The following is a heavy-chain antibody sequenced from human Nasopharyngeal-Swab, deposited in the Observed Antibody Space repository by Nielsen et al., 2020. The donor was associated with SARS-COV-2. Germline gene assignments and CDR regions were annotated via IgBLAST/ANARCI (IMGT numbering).Heavy chain of an antibody. D-gene: IGHD5-12*01. CDR2: ITSGNSV. Sequence: GESLKISCVTPGFTFSPYTMTWVRQAPGKGLQWISYITSGNSVQYADSVRGRFTISRDNAKNSLYLQMNSLTAEDTAVYYCARERGGGYGDYWGQGTLVTVSS. CDR3: ARERGGGYGDY. V-gene: IGHV3-48*04. CDR1: GFTFSPYT. J-gene: IGHJ4*02.